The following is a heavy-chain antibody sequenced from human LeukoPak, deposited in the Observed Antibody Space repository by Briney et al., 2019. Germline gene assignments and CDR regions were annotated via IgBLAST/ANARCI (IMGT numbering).Heavy chain of an antibody. V-gene: IGHV3-30*02. CDR1: GFTFSSYG. J-gene: IGHJ4*02. CDR3: AKGSYDSSGFDLYYFDY. Sequence: GGSLRLSCAASGFTFSSYGMHWVRQAPGKGLEWVAFIRYDGSNKYYADSVKGRFTISRDNSKNTLYLQMDSLRAEDTAVYYCAKGSYDSSGFDLYYFDYWGQGTLVTVSS. CDR2: IRYDGSNK. D-gene: IGHD3-22*01.